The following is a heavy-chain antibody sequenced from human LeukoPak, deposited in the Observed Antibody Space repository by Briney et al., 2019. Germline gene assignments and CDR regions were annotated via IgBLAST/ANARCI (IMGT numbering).Heavy chain of an antibody. CDR1: GFTFSSYW. CDR3: ASKGPCSGGSCYPHYYYYMDV. D-gene: IGHD2-15*01. V-gene: IGHV3-74*01. Sequence: GGSLRLSCAASGFTFSSYWMHWVRQAPGKGLVWVSRINSDGSSTSYADSVKGRFTISRDNAKNTLYLQMNSLRAEDTAVYYCASKGPCSGGSCYPHYYYYMDVWGKGATVTVSS. J-gene: IGHJ6*03. CDR2: INSDGSST.